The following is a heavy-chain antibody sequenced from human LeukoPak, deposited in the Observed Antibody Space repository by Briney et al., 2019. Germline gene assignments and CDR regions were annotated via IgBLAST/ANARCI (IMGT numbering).Heavy chain of an antibody. V-gene: IGHV4-38-2*02. CDR3: ARLPYSSSWYFDY. CDR1: GYSISSGYY. CDR2: IYHSGST. Sequence: PSETLSLTCTVSGYSISSGYYWGWIWQPPGKGLERIGSIYHSGSTYYNPSLKSRVTISVDTSKNQFSLKLSSVTAADTAVYYCARLPYSSSWYFDYWGQGTLVTVSS. J-gene: IGHJ4*02. D-gene: IGHD6-13*01.